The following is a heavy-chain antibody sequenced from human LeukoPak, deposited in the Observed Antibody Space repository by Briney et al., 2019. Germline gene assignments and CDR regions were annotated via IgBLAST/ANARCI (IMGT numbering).Heavy chain of an antibody. Sequence: GGSLRLSCAASGFTVSDNYMTWVRQAPGKGLEWVSSIYSAGATHYAESVKGRFTICRDNSKNTLYLQMNSLRAEDMAVYYCARIEWERLGRAFDIWGQGTMVTVSS. V-gene: IGHV3-53*01. D-gene: IGHD1-26*01. CDR3: ARIEWERLGRAFDI. CDR1: GFTVSDNY. J-gene: IGHJ3*02. CDR2: IYSAGAT.